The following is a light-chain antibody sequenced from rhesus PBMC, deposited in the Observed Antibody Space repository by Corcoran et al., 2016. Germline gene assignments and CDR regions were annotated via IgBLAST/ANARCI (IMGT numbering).Light chain of an antibody. CDR1: SSDIGGYNY. CDR3: SSYASSSTYI. Sequence: QAALTQPRSVSGSPGQSVTISCTGTSSDIGGYNYVSWYQQYPGTAPKLMIYEVTKRPSGVSDRFSGSKSGNTASLTISGLQAEDEADYYCSSYASSSTYIFGAGTRLTVL. CDR2: EVT. J-gene: IGLJ1*01. V-gene: IGLV2-32*02.